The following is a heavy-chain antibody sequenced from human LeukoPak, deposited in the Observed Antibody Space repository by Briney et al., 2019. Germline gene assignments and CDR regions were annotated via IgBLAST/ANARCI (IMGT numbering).Heavy chain of an antibody. Sequence: PSETLSLTCTVSGGSITSDYWSWFRQPPRKGLEWIGYIQFSGSTTYNPSLKSRVTISIDTSKNQFSLNLSSVTAADTAVYYCTREVGTGFQVNYYYYMDVWGKGTTVTVSS. D-gene: IGHD2-2*01. J-gene: IGHJ6*03. CDR2: IQFSGST. CDR1: GGSITSDY. V-gene: IGHV4-59*01. CDR3: TREVGTGFQVNYYYYMDV.